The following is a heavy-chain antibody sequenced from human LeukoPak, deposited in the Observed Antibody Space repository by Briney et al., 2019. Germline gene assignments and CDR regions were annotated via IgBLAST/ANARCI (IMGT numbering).Heavy chain of an antibody. V-gene: IGHV4-4*07. Sequence: SETLSLTCTVSGGSISGYFWSWLRQPAGKGLEWIGRIYSSGSNNYNPSLKSRVTMSLDTSKNHLSLNLSSATAADTAVYYCAREPTSGREPTSGRPLDYWGQGTLVTVSS. CDR1: GGSISGYF. J-gene: IGHJ4*02. D-gene: IGHD5-12*01. CDR2: IYSSGSN. CDR3: AREPTSGREPTSGRPLDY.